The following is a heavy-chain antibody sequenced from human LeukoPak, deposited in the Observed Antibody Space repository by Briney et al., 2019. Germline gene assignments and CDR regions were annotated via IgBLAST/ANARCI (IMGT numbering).Heavy chain of an antibody. Sequence: GGSLRLSCAVSGFGFRNYGVGGVGQAAGKGVGRVSVVSDSGSSAYYTDSVKGPFTISRDHPKNTLYLQINSLRAEDTPLYYCAPDLRGAAWSLDYWGQGTLVTVSS. CDR2: VSDSGSSA. V-gene: IGHV3-23*01. CDR3: APDLRGAAWSLDY. CDR1: GFGFRNYG. D-gene: IGHD2-15*01. J-gene: IGHJ4*02.